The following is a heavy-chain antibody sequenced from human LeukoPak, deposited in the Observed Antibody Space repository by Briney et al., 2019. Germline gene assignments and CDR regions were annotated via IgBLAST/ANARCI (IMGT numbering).Heavy chain of an antibody. D-gene: IGHD3-3*01. CDR1: GGSFSGYY. V-gene: IGHV4-34*01. CDR3: ARGPLYYDFWSGYYKGFDY. J-gene: IGHJ4*02. CDR2: INHSGST. Sequence: PSETLSLTCAVYGGSFSGYYWSWIRQPPGKGLEWIGEINHSGSTNYNPSPKSRVTISVDTSKNQFSLKLSSVTAADTAVYYCARGPLYYDFWSGYYKGFDYWGQGTLVTVSS.